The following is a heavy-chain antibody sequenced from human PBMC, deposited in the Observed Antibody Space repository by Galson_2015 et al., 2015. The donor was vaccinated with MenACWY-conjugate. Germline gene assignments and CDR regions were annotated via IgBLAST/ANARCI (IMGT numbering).Heavy chain of an antibody. CDR2: IISAFGRT. CDR1: GGTFTTFG. J-gene: IGHJ4*02. V-gene: IGHV1-69*01. Sequence: SCKASGGTFTTFGISWVRQAPGQGLEWMGAIISAFGRTNYAQKFQGRVTISADASTNIFYMELSSLRSEDTAMYYCANNYYDSGRYFDYWGQGTLVTV. D-gene: IGHD3-22*01. CDR3: ANNYYDSGRYFDY.